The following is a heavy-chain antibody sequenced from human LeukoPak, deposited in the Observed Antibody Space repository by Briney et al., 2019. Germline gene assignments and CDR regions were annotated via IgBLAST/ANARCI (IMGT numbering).Heavy chain of an antibody. V-gene: IGHV3-21*01. D-gene: IGHD6-19*01. CDR2: ISSSSSYI. CDR1: GFTFSSYS. J-gene: IGHJ4*02. Sequence: GGSLRLSCAASGFTFSSYSMNWVRQAPGKGLEWVSSISSSSSYIYYADSVKGRFTISGDNAKNSLYLQMNSLRAEDTAVYYCARNPPLFVVAGEAHWGQGTLVTVSS. CDR3: ARNPPLFVVAGEAH.